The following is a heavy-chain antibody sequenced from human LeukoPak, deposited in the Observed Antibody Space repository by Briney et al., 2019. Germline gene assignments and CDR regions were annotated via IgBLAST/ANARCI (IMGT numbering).Heavy chain of an antibody. CDR2: INGVGTTI. CDR1: GFTFINYW. CDR3: AKEAAGADFGY. J-gene: IGHJ4*02. V-gene: IGHV3-74*01. D-gene: IGHD6-13*01. Sequence: PGGSLRLSCAASGFTFINYWMHWVRQAPGKGLVWVSRINGVGTTISYADSVKGRFTISRDNAKNTLYLQMNSLRAEDTAVYYCAKEAAGADFGYWGQGTLVTVSP.